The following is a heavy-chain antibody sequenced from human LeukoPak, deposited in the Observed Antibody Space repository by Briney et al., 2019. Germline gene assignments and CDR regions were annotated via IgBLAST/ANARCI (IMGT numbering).Heavy chain of an antibody. Sequence: ASVKVSCKASGYRFTSFHMHWVRLAPGQGLEWMGIINPSDGSTTYAQKLQGRVTMTTDTSTSTAYMELRSLRSDDTAVYYCARGVAVVPAAISEYFQHWGQGTLVTVSS. CDR3: ARGVAVVPAAISEYFQH. CDR1: GYRFTSFH. D-gene: IGHD2-2*02. J-gene: IGHJ1*01. CDR2: INPSDGST. V-gene: IGHV1-46*01.